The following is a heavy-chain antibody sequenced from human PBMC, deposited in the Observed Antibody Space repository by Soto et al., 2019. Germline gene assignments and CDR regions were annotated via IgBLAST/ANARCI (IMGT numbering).Heavy chain of an antibody. J-gene: IGHJ6*02. D-gene: IGHD6-19*01. CDR2: ISGSGGST. CDR1: GFTFRSHA. V-gene: IGHV3-23*01. CDR3: AKDTVYSSGPPGYYYGMDV. Sequence: GGSLRLSCAASGFTFRSHAMSWVRQAPGKGLEWVSAISGSGGSTYYADSVKGRFTISRDNSKNTLYLQMNSLRAEDTAVYYCAKDTVYSSGPPGYYYGMDVWGQGTTVTVSS.